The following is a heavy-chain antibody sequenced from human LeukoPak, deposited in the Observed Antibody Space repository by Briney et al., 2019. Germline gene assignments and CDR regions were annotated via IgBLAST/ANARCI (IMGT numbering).Heavy chain of an antibody. D-gene: IGHD3-3*01. CDR3: ARGRSVRFLEWSPPYYYYMDV. J-gene: IGHJ6*03. Sequence: ASVKVSCKASGYTFTSYDINWVRQATGQGLEWMGWMNPNSGNTGYAQKFQGRVTMTRNTSISTAYMELSSLRSEDTAAYYCARGRSVRFLEWSPPYYYYMDVWGKGTTVTVSS. CDR2: MNPNSGNT. CDR1: GYTFTSYD. V-gene: IGHV1-8*01.